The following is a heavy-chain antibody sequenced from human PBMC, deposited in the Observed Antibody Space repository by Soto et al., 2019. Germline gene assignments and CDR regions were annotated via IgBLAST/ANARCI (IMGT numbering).Heavy chain of an antibody. CDR1: GGTFSSYA. D-gene: IGHD3-3*01. CDR2: IIPIFGTA. V-gene: IGHV1-69*06. CDR3: ARGEKGLLYYYYGMDV. J-gene: IGHJ6*02. Sequence: QVQLVQSGAEVKKPGSSVKVSCKASGGTFSSYAISWVRQAPGQGLEWMGGIIPIFGTANYAQKFQGRVTITADKSTSTAYMELSSLRAEDTAVYYCARGEKGLLYYYYGMDVWGQGTTVTVSS.